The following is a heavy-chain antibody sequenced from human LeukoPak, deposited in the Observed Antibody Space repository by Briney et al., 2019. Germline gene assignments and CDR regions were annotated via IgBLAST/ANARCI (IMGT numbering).Heavy chain of an antibody. CDR2: ISGSGGST. CDR1: GFTFSGAW. V-gene: IGHV3-23*01. Sequence: GGSLRLSCAASGFTFSGAWMNWVRQAPGKGLEWVSAISGSGGSTYYADSVKGRFTISRDNSKNTLYLQMNSLRAEDTAVYYCAKDWGRITIFGVVPASYGMDVWGQGTTVTVSS. J-gene: IGHJ6*02. CDR3: AKDWGRITIFGVVPASYGMDV. D-gene: IGHD3-3*01.